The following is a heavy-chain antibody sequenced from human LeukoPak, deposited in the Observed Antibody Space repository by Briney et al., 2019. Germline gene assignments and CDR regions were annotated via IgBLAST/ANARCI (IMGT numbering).Heavy chain of an antibody. V-gene: IGHV3-9*01. CDR3: AKVACSSTSCYRLGDAFDI. Sequence: GGSLRLSCAASGFTFYDYAMHWVRQAPGKGLEWVSGISWNSGNIGYADSVKGRFTISRDNAKNSLYLQMNSLRAEDTALYYCAKVACSSTSCYRLGDAFDIWGQGTMVTVSS. CDR2: ISWNSGNI. CDR1: GFTFYDYA. D-gene: IGHD2-2*02. J-gene: IGHJ3*02.